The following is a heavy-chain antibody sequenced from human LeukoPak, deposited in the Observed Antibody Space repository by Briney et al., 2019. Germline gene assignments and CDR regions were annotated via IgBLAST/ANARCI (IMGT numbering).Heavy chain of an antibody. CDR2: ITDSGNMR. CDR1: GFTFSDYY. Sequence: PGGSLRLSCAASGFTFSDYYMSWVRQAPGKGLEWLSYITDSGNMRYCADSVKGRFTISRDNANDSLYLQMNSLRAEDTAVYYCVRKLGDYYFDHWGQGTLVTVSS. D-gene: IGHD7-27*01. J-gene: IGHJ4*02. V-gene: IGHV3-11*01. CDR3: VRKLGDYYFDH.